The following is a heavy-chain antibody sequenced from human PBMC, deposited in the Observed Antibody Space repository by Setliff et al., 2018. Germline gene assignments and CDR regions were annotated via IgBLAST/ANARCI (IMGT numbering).Heavy chain of an antibody. D-gene: IGHD3-3*01. CDR1: GGSISSGSYY. CDR2: LHTSGST. CDR3: TTDRLTYHDLWSGYLPGDY. J-gene: IGHJ4*02. Sequence: SETLSLTCAVSGGSISSGSYYWSWIRQPAGKGLEWVGRLHTSGSTNYNPSLKSRVTISVDTSRNQFSLKLSSLTAADTAVYYCTTDRLTYHDLWSGYLPGDYWGQGTLVTVSS. V-gene: IGHV4-61*02.